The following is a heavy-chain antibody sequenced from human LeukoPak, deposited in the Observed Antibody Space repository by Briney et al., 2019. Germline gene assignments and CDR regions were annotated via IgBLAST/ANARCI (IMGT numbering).Heavy chain of an antibody. Sequence: PGGSLRLSCAASGFTFSSYWMSWVRQAPGKGLEWVANIKQDGSEKYYVDSVKGRFTLSRDNAKNSLYLQMNSQRAEDTAVYYCAREQQLVVSNWFDPWGQGTLVTVSS. CDR3: AREQQLVVSNWFDP. V-gene: IGHV3-7*01. D-gene: IGHD6-13*01. J-gene: IGHJ5*02. CDR2: IKQDGSEK. CDR1: GFTFSSYW.